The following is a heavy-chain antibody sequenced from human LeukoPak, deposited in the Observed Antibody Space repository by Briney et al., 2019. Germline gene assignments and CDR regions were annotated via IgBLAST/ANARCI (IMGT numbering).Heavy chain of an antibody. J-gene: IGHJ4*02. V-gene: IGHV3-21*01. Sequence: GGSLRLSCAASGFTFSSYSMNWVRQAPGKGLEWVSSISSTSSYTFYTDSVKGRFTISRDNAKNSLYLQMNSLRAEDTAVYYCARGESSGWYGDFDYWGQGTLVTVYS. CDR1: GFTFSSYS. CDR2: ISSTSSYT. CDR3: ARGESSGWYGDFDY. D-gene: IGHD6-19*01.